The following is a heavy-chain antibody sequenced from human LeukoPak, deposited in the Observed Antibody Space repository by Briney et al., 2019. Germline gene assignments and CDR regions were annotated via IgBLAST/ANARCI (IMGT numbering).Heavy chain of an antibody. V-gene: IGHV3-21*01. D-gene: IGHD3-9*01. J-gene: IGHJ4*02. CDR3: APSILTGYSFDY. CDR2: ISSSSSYI. Sequence: GGSLRLSCAASGFTFSSYSMNWVRQAPGKGLEWVSSISSSSSYIHYADSVKGRFTISRDNAKNSLYLQMNSLRAEDTAVYYCAPSILTGYSFDYWGQGTLVTVSS. CDR1: GFTFSSYS.